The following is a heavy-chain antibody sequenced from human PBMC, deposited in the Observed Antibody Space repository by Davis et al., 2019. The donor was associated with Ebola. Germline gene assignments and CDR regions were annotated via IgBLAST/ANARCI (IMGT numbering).Heavy chain of an antibody. CDR3: ARGTPTIFGVVIIH. D-gene: IGHD3-3*01. CDR2: ISSSSSDI. V-gene: IGHV3-21*01. Sequence: GESLKISCAASGFTFSSYSMNWVRQAPGKGLEWVSSISSSSSDIYYADSVKGRFTISRDNAKNSVYLQMNSLRADDTAVYYCARGTPTIFGVVIIHWGQGTLVTVSS. CDR1: GFTFSSYS. J-gene: IGHJ1*01.